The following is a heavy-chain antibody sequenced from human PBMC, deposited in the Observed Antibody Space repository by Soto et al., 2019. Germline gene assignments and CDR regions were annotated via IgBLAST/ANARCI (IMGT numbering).Heavy chain of an antibody. CDR3: ARRRGDDYDSSGYYRD. CDR1: GGSISSSSYY. Sequence: QLQLQESGPGLVKPSETLSLTCTVSGGSISSSSYYWGWIRQPPGKGLEWIGSIYYSGSTYYNPSLKSRVTISVDTSKNQFSLKLSSVTAADTAVYYCARRRGDDYDSSGYYRDWGQGTLVTVSS. J-gene: IGHJ4*02. CDR2: IYYSGST. V-gene: IGHV4-39*01. D-gene: IGHD3-22*01.